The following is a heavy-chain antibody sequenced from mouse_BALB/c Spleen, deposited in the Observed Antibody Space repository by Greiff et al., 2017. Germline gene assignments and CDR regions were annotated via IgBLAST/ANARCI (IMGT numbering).Heavy chain of an antibody. J-gene: IGHJ3*01. CDR2: IWAGGST. Sequence: VKLQESGPGLVAPSQSLSITCTVSGFSLTSYGVHWVRQPPGKGLEWLGVIWAGGSTNYNSALMSRLSISKDNSKSQVFLKMNSLQTDDTAMYYCARDEKPWFAYWGQGTLVTVSA. CDR3: ARDEKPWFAY. V-gene: IGHV2-9*02. CDR1: GFSLTSYG.